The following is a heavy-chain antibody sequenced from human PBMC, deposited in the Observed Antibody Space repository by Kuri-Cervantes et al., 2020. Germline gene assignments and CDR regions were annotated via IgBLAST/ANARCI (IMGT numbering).Heavy chain of an antibody. CDR2: ISSSSNHI. D-gene: IGHD1-26*01. Sequence: LSLTCAASGFAFSSYSMNWVRQAPGKGLEWVSSISSSSNHIYYADSVKGRLTISRDNAKNSLYLQMNSLRAEDTAVYYCASTKQAFTLPNWFDPWGQGTLVTVSS. J-gene: IGHJ5*02. V-gene: IGHV3-21*04. CDR1: GFAFSSYS. CDR3: ASTKQAFTLPNWFDP.